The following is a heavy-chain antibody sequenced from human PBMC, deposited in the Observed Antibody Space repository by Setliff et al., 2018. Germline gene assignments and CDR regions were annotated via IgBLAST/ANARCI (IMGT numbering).Heavy chain of an antibody. CDR2: IYDSGSS. Sequence: TLSLTCTVSGGSVSNSGFFWGWLRQAPGKGLEWIGNIYDSGSSNYNASLKSRLIIARDTSKNQISLKLTSVTAADTAVYYCARDWEITVVREVTQYYYYMDIWGKGNAVTVSS. CDR3: ARDWEITVVREVTQYYYYMDI. CDR1: GGSVSNSGFF. J-gene: IGHJ6*03. V-gene: IGHV4-39*02. D-gene: IGHD3-10*01.